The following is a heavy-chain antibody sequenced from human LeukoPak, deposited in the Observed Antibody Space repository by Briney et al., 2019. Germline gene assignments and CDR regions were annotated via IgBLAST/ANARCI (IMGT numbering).Heavy chain of an antibody. CDR1: GYTFPYYW. CDR2: IYPDDSDT. V-gene: IGHV5-51*01. CDR3: ARHGHCTNGVCYSNYYYHMDV. Sequence: GESLKISCKGSGYTFPYYWIAWVRQMPGKGLEWMGIIYPDDSDTRYSPSFEGQITISVDKSISTAYLQWSSLKASDTAVYYCARHGHCTNGVCYSNYYYHMDVWGKGTTVTVSS. J-gene: IGHJ6*03. D-gene: IGHD2-8*01.